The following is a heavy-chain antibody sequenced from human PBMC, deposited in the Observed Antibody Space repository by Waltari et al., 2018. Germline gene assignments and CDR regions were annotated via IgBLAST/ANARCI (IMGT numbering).Heavy chain of an antibody. CDR2: IRHPGST. Sequence: QVQLQQWGAGLLRPSETLSLTCAVYGASFSDYYWAWVRQPPGKGLEWIGQIRHPGSTNYSPSRKSRVTISLDTHMSQFSLRLRSVTAADTALYFCTRGGNYDFWSHRPFVDPWGQGTLVTVSS. CDR3: TRGGNYDFWSHRPFVDP. J-gene: IGHJ5*02. V-gene: IGHV4-34*01. D-gene: IGHD3-3*01. CDR1: GASFSDYY.